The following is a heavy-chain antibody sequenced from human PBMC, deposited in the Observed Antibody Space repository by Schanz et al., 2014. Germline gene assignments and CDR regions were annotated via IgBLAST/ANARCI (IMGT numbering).Heavy chain of an antibody. V-gene: IGHV3-33*08. CDR1: GFTFSNHA. CDR2: IWYDGSNE. Sequence: VHLLESGGGLVQPGGSLRLSCAASGFTFSNHALSWVRQAPGKGLEWVALIWYDGSNEYYADSVKGRFTISRDNPKKTLYLQMNSLRAEDTAVYYCARDQQWLARYYMDVWGKGTTVTVSS. D-gene: IGHD6-19*01. CDR3: ARDQQWLARYYMDV. J-gene: IGHJ6*03.